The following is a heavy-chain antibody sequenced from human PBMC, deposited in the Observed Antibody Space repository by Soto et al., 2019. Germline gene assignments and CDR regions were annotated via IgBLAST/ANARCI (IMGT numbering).Heavy chain of an antibody. V-gene: IGHV3-23*01. Sequence: GGSLRLSCAASGFTFSIYAVAWIRQTPGKGLEWVSVIGAGSDGIQYVDSVKGRFSISRDNSKNTLYLHMNSLRAEDTAIYYCAKYSTSGPSRFFDLWGQGTLVTVSS. CDR2: IGAGSDGI. D-gene: IGHD5-12*01. J-gene: IGHJ4*02. CDR3: AKYSTSGPSRFFDL. CDR1: GFTFSIYA.